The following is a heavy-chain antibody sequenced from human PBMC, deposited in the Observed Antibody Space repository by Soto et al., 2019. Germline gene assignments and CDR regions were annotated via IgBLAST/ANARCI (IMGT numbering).Heavy chain of an antibody. Sequence: QVQLVESGGGVVQPGRSLRLSCAASGLTFSSYGMHWDSQAPGKGLEWAAVLWYDGSNKYYADSVKGRFTISRDNSKNTMDLLMNSLRAEDKDVYYCSRDSTRSLYNWFDPWGQGTLVTVSS. V-gene: IGHV3-33*01. CDR1: GLTFSSYG. CDR2: LWYDGSNK. J-gene: IGHJ5*02. CDR3: SRDSTRSLYNWFDP.